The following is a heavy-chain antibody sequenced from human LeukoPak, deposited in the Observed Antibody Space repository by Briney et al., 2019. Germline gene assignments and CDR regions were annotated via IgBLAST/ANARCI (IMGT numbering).Heavy chain of an antibody. V-gene: IGHV3-11*04. Sequence: GGSLRLSCEASGFSFNKAWMSWVRQAPGKGLEWVSYISSSAGTTYYADSVKGRFTISRDNAKNSLYLQMNSLRAEDTAVYFCARQQQQLWYDWGQGTLVTVSS. J-gene: IGHJ4*02. D-gene: IGHD5-18*01. CDR1: GFSFNKAW. CDR3: ARQQQQLWYD. CDR2: ISSSAGTT.